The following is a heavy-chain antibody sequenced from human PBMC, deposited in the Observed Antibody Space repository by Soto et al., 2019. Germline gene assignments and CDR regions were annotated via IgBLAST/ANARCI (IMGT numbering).Heavy chain of an antibody. D-gene: IGHD2-2*02. CDR3: ARSVVVPAVIPDAFDI. CDR1: GYSFTSYW. CDR2: IYPGDPDT. J-gene: IGHJ3*02. Sequence: GESLKISCKGSGYSFTSYWIGWVRQMPGKGLEWMGIIYPGDPDTRYSPSFQGQVTISADKSISTAYLQWSSLKASDTAMYYCARSVVVPAVIPDAFDIWGQGTMVTVSS. V-gene: IGHV5-51*01.